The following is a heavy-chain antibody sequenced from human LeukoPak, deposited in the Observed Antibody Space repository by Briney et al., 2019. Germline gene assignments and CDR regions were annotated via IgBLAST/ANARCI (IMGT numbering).Heavy chain of an antibody. D-gene: IGHD6-13*01. CDR3: ARAVSPASSSWYGYYFDY. V-gene: IGHV1-69*13. CDR1: GYTFTSYD. CDR2: IIPIFGTA. J-gene: IGHJ4*02. Sequence: ASVKVSCKASGYTFTSYDINWVRQAPGQGLEWMGGIIPIFGTANYAQKFQGRVTITADESTSTAYMELSSLRSEDTAVYYCARAVSPASSSWYGYYFDYWGQGTLVTVSS.